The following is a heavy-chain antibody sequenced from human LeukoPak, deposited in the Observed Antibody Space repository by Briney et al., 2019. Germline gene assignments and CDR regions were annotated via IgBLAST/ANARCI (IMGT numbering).Heavy chain of an antibody. CDR1: GYTLTDYY. Sequence: ASVKVSCKASGYTLTDYYMHWVRQAPGQGREWMAWIDPNSGATIYAQNFQDRVTVTRNTSISTAYMELSSLRSDDTAVYYCARGRKTYYYYMDVWGKGTTVTVSS. V-gene: IGHV1-2*02. CDR2: IDPNSGAT. J-gene: IGHJ6*03. CDR3: ARGRKTYYYYMDV.